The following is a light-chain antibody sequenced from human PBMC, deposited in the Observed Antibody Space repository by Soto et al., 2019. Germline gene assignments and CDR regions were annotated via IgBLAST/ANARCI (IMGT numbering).Light chain of an antibody. Sequence: EIVMTQSPATLSASPGDTVTLSCRASQRIGSNLAWYQQKPGQAPRLLIYGASTRATGVPARFSGSGSETEFTLTISSLQSEXFALYHCQQWIRWTFGQGTRLELK. CDR3: QQWIRWT. CDR2: GAS. CDR1: QRIGSN. J-gene: IGKJ1*01. V-gene: IGKV3-15*01.